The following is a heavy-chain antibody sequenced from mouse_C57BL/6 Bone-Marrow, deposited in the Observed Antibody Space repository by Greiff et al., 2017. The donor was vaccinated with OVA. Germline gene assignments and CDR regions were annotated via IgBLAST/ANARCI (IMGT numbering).Heavy chain of an antibody. CDR3: ARKRDYGSSSFDY. Sequence: DVKLVESGGGLVKPGGSLKLSCAASGFTFSDYGMHWVRQAPEKGLEWVAYISSGSSTIYYADTVKGRFTISRDNAKNTLFLQMTSLRSEDTAMYYCARKRDYGSSSFDYWGQGTTLTVSS. CDR2: ISSGSSTI. D-gene: IGHD1-1*01. J-gene: IGHJ2*01. CDR1: GFTFSDYG. V-gene: IGHV5-17*01.